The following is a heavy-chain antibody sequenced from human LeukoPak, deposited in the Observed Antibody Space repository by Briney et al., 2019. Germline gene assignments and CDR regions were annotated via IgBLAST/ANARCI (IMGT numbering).Heavy chain of an antibody. CDR1: GGSFSSYY. V-gene: IGHV4-59*01. CDR3: ARGDGSYGAFDI. CDR2: IYYSGST. D-gene: IGHD1-26*01. J-gene: IGHJ3*02. Sequence: TSETLSLTCAVYGGSFSSYYWSWIRQPPGKGLEWIGYIYYSGSTNYNPSLKSRVTISVDTSKNQFSLKLSSVTAADTAVYYCARGDGSYGAFDIWGQGTMVTVSS.